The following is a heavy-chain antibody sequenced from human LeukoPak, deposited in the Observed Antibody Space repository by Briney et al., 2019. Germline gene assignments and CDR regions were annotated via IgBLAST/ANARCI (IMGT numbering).Heavy chain of an antibody. CDR3: ARGGVAIFGVVYYYYYMDV. V-gene: IGHV4-34*01. Sequence: SETLSLTCAVYGGSFSGYYWSWIRQPPGKGLGWIGEINHSGSTNYNPSLKSRVTISVDTSKNQFSLKLSSVTAADTAVYYCARGGVAIFGVVYYYYYMDVWGKGTTVTVSS. D-gene: IGHD3-3*01. CDR1: GGSFSGYY. CDR2: INHSGST. J-gene: IGHJ6*03.